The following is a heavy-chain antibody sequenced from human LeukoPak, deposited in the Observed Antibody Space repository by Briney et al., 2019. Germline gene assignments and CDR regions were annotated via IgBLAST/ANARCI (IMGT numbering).Heavy chain of an antibody. D-gene: IGHD3-16*01. CDR2: ISSSSSTI. J-gene: IGHJ5*02. V-gene: IGHV3-48*04. CDR3: ARDRGSGFDP. Sequence: TGGSLRLSCAASGFTFRTYGMSWVRQAPGKGLEWVSYISSSSSTIYYADSVKGRFTISRDNAKNSLYLQMNSLGAEDTAVYYCARDRGSGFDPWGQGTLVTVSS. CDR1: GFTFRTYG.